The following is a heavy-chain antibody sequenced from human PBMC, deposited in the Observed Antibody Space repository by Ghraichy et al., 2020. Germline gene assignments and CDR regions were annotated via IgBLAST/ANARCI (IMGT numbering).Heavy chain of an antibody. CDR2: IYYSGST. Sequence: SETLSLTCTVSGGSISSSSYYWGWIRQPPGKGLEWIGSIYYSGSTYYNPSLKSRVTISVDTSKNQFSLKLSSVTAADTAVYYCARHLRGSSSWGFDPWGQGTLVTVSS. CDR3: ARHLRGSSSWGFDP. CDR1: GGSISSSSYY. D-gene: IGHD6-13*01. V-gene: IGHV4-39*01. J-gene: IGHJ5*02.